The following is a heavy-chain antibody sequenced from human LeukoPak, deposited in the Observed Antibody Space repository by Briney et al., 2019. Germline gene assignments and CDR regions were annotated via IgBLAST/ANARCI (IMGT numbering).Heavy chain of an antibody. Sequence: GGSLRLSCAASAFIFSSYDMHWVRQAPGKGLEWVALISHDGTNKQYADSVKGRFTISRDNSKNTLYLQMNSLRAEDTAVYYCVKDGLMRFFDYWGQGTLVTVSS. J-gene: IGHJ4*02. CDR1: AFIFSSYD. CDR2: ISHDGTNK. CDR3: VKDGLMRFFDY. V-gene: IGHV3-30*18. D-gene: IGHD2-8*01.